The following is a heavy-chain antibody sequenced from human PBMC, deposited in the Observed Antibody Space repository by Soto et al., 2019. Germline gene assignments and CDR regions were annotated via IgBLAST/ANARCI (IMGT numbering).Heavy chain of an antibody. J-gene: IGHJ6*03. CDR3: ARDGRRCSSTSCYYYYYMDV. CDR2: IWYDGSNK. D-gene: IGHD2-2*01. Sequence: GGSLRLSCAASGFTFSSYGMHWVRQAPGKGLEWVAVIWYDGSNKYYADSVKGRFTISGDNSKNTLYLQMNSLRAEDTAVYYCARDGRRCSSTSCYYYYYMDVWGKGTTVTVSS. CDR1: GFTFSSYG. V-gene: IGHV3-33*01.